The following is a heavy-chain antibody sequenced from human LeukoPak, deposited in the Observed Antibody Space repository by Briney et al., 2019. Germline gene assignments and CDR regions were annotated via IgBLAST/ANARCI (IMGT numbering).Heavy chain of an antibody. CDR3: ATSIVGAPRQRRRRDLGATWFDY. Sequence: ASVKVSCKASGYTFTSYDINWVRQATGQGLEWMGWMNPNSGNTGYAQKFQGRVTMTRNTSISTAYMELSSLRSEDTAVYYCATSIVGAPRQRRRRDLGATWFDYWGQGTLVTVSS. J-gene: IGHJ4*02. D-gene: IGHD1-26*01. CDR1: GYTFTSYD. V-gene: IGHV1-8*01. CDR2: MNPNSGNT.